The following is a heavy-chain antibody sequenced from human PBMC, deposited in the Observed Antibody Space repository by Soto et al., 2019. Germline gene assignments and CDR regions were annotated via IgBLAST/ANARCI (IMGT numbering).Heavy chain of an antibody. CDR2: ISGSGGST. Sequence: HPRGSLRLCCATSVFTFSSYAMSWVRQAPGKGLELVSAISGSGGSTYYADSVKGRFTISRDNSKNTLYLQMNSLRAEDTAVYYCAKLSSPINDIAAAGPDYWGQGTMVTVSS. J-gene: IGHJ4*02. D-gene: IGHD6-13*01. CDR3: AKLSSPINDIAAAGPDY. V-gene: IGHV3-23*01. CDR1: VFTFSSYA.